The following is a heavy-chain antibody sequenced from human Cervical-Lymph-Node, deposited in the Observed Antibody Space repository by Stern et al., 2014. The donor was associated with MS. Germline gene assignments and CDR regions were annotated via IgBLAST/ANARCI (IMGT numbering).Heavy chain of an antibody. CDR2: FGPTFSTT. J-gene: IGHJ6*02. V-gene: IGHV1-69*01. CDR3: ARGGIGSSRLYYHFYGMDV. Sequence: VQLVQSGAEVKKPGSSVKVSCKASGGTFNSYVISWVRQAPGQGLEWMGAFGPTFSTTHYAQKLQGRVTITADESRSTTYMELTSLRSDDTAVYYCARGGIGSSRLYYHFYGMDVWGQGTTVTVSS. D-gene: IGHD6-6*01. CDR1: GGTFNSYV.